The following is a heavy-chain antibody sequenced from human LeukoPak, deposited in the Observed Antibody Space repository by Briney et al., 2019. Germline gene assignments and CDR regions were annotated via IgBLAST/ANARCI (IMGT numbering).Heavy chain of an antibody. CDR3: AFGYYDSSGYYGVDY. V-gene: IGHV7-4-1*02. J-gene: IGHJ4*02. CDR1: GYTFTSYA. CDR2: INTNTGNP. Sequence: ASVKVSCRASGYTFTSYAMNWVRQAPGQGLEWMGWINTNTGNPTYAQGFTGRFVFSLDTSVSTAYLQISSLKAEDTAVYYCAFGYYDSSGYYGVDYWGQGTLVTVSS. D-gene: IGHD3-22*01.